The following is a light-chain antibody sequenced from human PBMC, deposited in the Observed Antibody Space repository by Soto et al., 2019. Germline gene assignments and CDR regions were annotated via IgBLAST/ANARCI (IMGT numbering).Light chain of an antibody. CDR1: SSDVGGSNF. J-gene: IGLJ3*02. Sequence: QSALTQPPSASGSPGQSFTISCTGTSSDVGGSNFVSWYQQHPGKAPKLMIYEVSKRPSGVPDRFSGSKSGNTASLTVSGLQAEDEADYYCSSYGGSNTVVFGGGTKLTVL. CDR3: SSYGGSNTVV. CDR2: EVS. V-gene: IGLV2-8*01.